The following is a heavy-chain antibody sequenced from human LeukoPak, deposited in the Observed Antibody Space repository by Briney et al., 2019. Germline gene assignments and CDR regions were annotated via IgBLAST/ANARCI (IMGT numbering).Heavy chain of an antibody. CDR3: ARLSTYYDFWSPLDY. Sequence: SETLSLTCTVSGASVSSHYWSWTRQPPGKGLEWIGYVSYSGGTNYNPSLKSRVTISRDTSKDQFSLRLNSVTAADTAVYYCARLSTYYDFWSPLDYWGQGTLVTVSS. D-gene: IGHD3-3*01. CDR1: GASVSSHY. J-gene: IGHJ4*02. V-gene: IGHV4-59*02. CDR2: VSYSGGT.